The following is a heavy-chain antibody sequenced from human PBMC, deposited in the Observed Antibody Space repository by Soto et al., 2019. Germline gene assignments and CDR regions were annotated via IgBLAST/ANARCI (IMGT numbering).Heavy chain of an antibody. J-gene: IGHJ4*02. V-gene: IGHV3-48*02. CDR2: IRHFDNAM. CDR3: AKDKGELYFDF. Sequence: EVLLVESGGGLVQPGGSLRLSCVASRFTFRSSSMHWIRQAPGRGLEWISHIRHFDNAMFYADSVKGRFTISRDNARNSLFLQMNSLRDEDTALYYCAKDKGELYFDFWGQGTLVTVSS. CDR1: RFTFRSSS. D-gene: IGHD1-7*01.